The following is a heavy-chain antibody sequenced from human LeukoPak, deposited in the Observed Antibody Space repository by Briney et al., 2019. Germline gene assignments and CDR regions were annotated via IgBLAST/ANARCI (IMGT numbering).Heavy chain of an antibody. Sequence: GGSLRLSCAASGFTFSSYWMHWVRQGPGKGLVWVSRINSDGSSTSYADSVKGRFTISRDNAKNTLYLQMNSLRAEDTAVYYCARVSTYSAIDYWGQGTLVTVSS. J-gene: IGHJ4*02. CDR1: GFTFSSYW. D-gene: IGHD1-26*01. CDR2: INSDGSST. CDR3: ARVSTYSAIDY. V-gene: IGHV3-74*01.